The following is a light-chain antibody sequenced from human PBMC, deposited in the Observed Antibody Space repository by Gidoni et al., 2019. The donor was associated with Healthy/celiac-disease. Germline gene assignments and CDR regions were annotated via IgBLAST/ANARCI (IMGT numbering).Light chain of an antibody. J-gene: IGLJ2*01. CDR3: QAWDSSIVV. Sequence: YELTQPPSVSVSPGQTASITCPGDKLGDKYACWYQQKPGQSPVLVIYQDSKRPSGIPERFSGSNSGNTATLTISGTQAMDEADYYCQAWDSSIVVFGGGTKLTVL. V-gene: IGLV3-1*01. CDR1: KLGDKY. CDR2: QDS.